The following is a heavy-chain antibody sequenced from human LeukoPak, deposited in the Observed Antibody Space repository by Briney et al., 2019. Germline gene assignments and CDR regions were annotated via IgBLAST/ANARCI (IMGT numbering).Heavy chain of an antibody. J-gene: IGHJ4*02. V-gene: IGHV3-74*01. CDR2: ITSDGSNI. CDR1: GFTFSNFW. Sequence: GGSLRLSCAASGFTFSNFWLHWVRQAPGKGLEWVSRITSDGSNINYADSVQGRFTISRDNAKNTLYLQMNSLRAEDTAVYYCARGRHSSFDYWGQGALATVSS. CDR3: ARGRHSSFDY.